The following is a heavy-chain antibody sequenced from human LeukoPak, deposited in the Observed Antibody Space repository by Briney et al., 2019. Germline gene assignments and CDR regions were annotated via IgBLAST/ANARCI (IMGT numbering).Heavy chain of an antibody. J-gene: IGHJ4*02. V-gene: IGHV1-2*02. D-gene: IGHD3-10*01. Sequence: VASVKVSCKASGYTFTGYYMHWVRQAPGQGLEWMGWINPNSGGTNYAQKFQGRVTMTRDTSISTAYMELSRLRSDDTAVYYCARDRSYYYGSGSLGSWGQGTLVTVSS. CDR1: GYTFTGYY. CDR2: INPNSGGT. CDR3: ARDRSYYYGSGSLGS.